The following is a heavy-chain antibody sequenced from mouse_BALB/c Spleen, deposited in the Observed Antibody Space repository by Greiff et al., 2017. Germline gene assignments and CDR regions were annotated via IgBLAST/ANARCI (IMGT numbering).Heavy chain of an antibody. V-gene: IGHV1-7*01. CDR1: GYTFTSYW. J-gene: IGHJ4*01. CDR2: INPSTGYT. CDR3: ARDGYRSYAMDY. D-gene: IGHD2-2*01. Sequence: VQLQQSGAELAKPGASVKMSCKASGYTFTSYWMHWVKQRPGQGLEWIGYINPSTGYTEYNQKFKDKATLTADKSSSTAYMQLSSLTSEDSAVYYCARDGYRSYAMDYWGQGTSVTVSS.